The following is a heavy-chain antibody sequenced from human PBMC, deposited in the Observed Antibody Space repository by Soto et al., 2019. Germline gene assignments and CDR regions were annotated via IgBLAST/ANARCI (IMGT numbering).Heavy chain of an antibody. CDR3: ARLRPPNSGYDTNDY. Sequence: QLQLQESGPGLVKPSETLSLTCTVSGGSISSSSYYWGWIRQPPGKGLEWIGSIYYSGSTYYNPSLKSRVTISVDTSKNQFSLKLSSVTAADTAVYYCARLRPPNSGYDTNDYWGQGTLVTVSS. CDR1: GGSISSSSYY. D-gene: IGHD5-12*01. J-gene: IGHJ4*02. CDR2: IYYSGST. V-gene: IGHV4-39*01.